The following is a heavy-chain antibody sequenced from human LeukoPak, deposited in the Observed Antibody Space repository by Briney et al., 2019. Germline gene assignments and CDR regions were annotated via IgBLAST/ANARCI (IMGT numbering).Heavy chain of an antibody. CDR1: GFTFSSYA. CDR2: ISGSGGST. CDR3: AKVPYYDFWSGPDY. J-gene: IGHJ4*02. D-gene: IGHD3-3*01. V-gene: IGHV3-23*01. Sequence: GGSLRLSCAASGFTFSSYAMSWVRQAPGKGLEWVPAISGSGGSTYYADSVKGRFTISRDNSKNTLYLQMNSLRAEDTAVYYCAKVPYYDFWSGPDYWGQGTLVTVSS.